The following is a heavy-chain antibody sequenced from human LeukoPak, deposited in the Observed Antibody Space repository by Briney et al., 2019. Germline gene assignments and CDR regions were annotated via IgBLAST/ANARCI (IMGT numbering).Heavy chain of an antibody. D-gene: IGHD3-10*01. J-gene: IGHJ4*02. V-gene: IGHV3-48*03. CDR1: GFTFSSYE. CDR2: ISSSGSTI. CDR3: AKDSKRWKTYYYESGSYYFES. Sequence: GGSLRLSCAASGFTFSSYEMNWVRQAPGKGLEWVSYISSSGSTIYYADSVKGRFTISRDNSKNTLYLQMNSLRAEDTAVYYCAKDSKRWKTYYYESGSYYFESWGQGTLVTVSS.